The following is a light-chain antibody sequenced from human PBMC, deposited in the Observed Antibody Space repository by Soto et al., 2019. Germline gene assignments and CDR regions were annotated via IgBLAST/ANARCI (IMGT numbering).Light chain of an antibody. CDR3: QQYNNWPRT. Sequence: EIVLTQSPGTLSLSPGERAARSCRAGQNVGSFLAWYQQKPGQAPRLLIYDTSNRATGIPDRFSGSGSGTDFSLTISSLEPGDLAVYYCQQYNNWPRTFGQGTKVDIK. V-gene: IGKV3-11*01. CDR2: DTS. J-gene: IGKJ1*01. CDR1: QNVGSF.